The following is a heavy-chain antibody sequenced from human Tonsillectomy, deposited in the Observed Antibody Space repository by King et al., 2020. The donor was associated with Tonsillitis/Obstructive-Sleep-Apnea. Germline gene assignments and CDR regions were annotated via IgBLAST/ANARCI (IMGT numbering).Heavy chain of an antibody. CDR1: GFTFSSYS. D-gene: IGHD7-27*01. Sequence: VQLVESGGGLVKPGGSLRLSCAASGFTFSSYSMNWVRQAPGKGLEWVSSISSSSSYIYYADSVKGRFTISRDNAKNSLYLQMNSLRAEDTAVYYCARDVVDKGLTGYFYFDYWGQGTLVTVSS. J-gene: IGHJ4*02. V-gene: IGHV3-21*01. CDR2: ISSSSSYI. CDR3: ARDVVDKGLTGYFYFDY.